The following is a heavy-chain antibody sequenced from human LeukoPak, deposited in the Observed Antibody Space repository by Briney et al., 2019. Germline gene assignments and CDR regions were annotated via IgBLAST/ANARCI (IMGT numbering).Heavy chain of an antibody. D-gene: IGHD6-19*01. J-gene: IGHJ5*02. CDR3: ARDYRLVRQWLVRPAWDWFDP. Sequence: ASVKVSCKASGYTFTSYGIIWVRQAPGQGLEWMGWISAYNGNTNYAQKLQGRVTMTTDTSTSTAYMELRSLRSDDTAVYYCARDYRLVRQWLVRPAWDWFDPWGQGTLVTVSS. CDR1: GYTFTSYG. V-gene: IGHV1-18*01. CDR2: ISAYNGNT.